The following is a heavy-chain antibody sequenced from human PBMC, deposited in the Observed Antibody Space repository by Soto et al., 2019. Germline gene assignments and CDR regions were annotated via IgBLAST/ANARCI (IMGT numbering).Heavy chain of an antibody. CDR1: GFTFSSYW. J-gene: IGHJ6*02. Sequence: TGGSLRLSCAASGFTFSSYWMSWVRQAPGKGLEWVANINQDGSEKNYADSVKGRFTISRDNSKSTLYLQMNSLRAEDTALYYCAKGRSYYYYYGVDVWGQGTTVTVSS. CDR3: AKGRSYYYYYGVDV. CDR2: INQDGSEK. V-gene: IGHV3-7*03.